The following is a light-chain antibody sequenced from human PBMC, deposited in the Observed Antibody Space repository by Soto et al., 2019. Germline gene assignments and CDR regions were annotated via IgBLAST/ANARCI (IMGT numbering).Light chain of an antibody. CDR3: QQYDGYSGLT. V-gene: IGKV1-5*03. J-gene: IGKJ4*01. Sequence: DIQLTQSPSTLSASVGDRVTITCRASQSISYWLAWYQQKAGKAPKLLIYTASNLNSGVPSRFSGSGSGPEFTLTISSLQPDDFATYHCQQYDGYSGLTFGGGTKVEIK. CDR2: TAS. CDR1: QSISYW.